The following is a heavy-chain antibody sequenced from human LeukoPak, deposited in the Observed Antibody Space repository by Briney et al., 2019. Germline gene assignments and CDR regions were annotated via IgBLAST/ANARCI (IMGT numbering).Heavy chain of an antibody. CDR3: ASDEEFSWFFY. V-gene: IGHV4-38-2*02. J-gene: IGHJ4*02. CDR1: GYSISSGYY. CDR2: IYHSGST. D-gene: IGHD3-10*01. Sequence: PSETLSLTCSVSGYSISSGYYWGWIQQPPGKGLEWIGSIYHSGSTYYNPSLKSRVTISVDTSKNQLSLKLTSVTAADTAVYYCASDEEFSWFFYWGQGTLVTVSS.